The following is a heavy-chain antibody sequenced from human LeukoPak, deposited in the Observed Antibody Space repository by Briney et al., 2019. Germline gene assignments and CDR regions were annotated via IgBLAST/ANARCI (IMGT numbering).Heavy chain of an antibody. D-gene: IGHD3-22*01. CDR3: ARDYYDSSGYYYFDY. J-gene: IGHJ4*02. Sequence: SETLSLTCTVSGGSISSGGYYWSWIRQHPGKGLEWIGYIYYSGSTYYNPSLKSRVTISVDTSKNQFSLKLSSVTAADTAVYYCARDYYDSSGYYYFDYWGQGTLVTVSS. CDR2: IYYSGST. V-gene: IGHV4-31*03. CDR1: GGSISSGGYY.